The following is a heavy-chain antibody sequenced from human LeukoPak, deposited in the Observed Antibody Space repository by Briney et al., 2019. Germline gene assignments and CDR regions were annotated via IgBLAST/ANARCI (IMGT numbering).Heavy chain of an antibody. Sequence: GGSLGLSCAASGFTFSSYGMHWVRQAPGKGLEWVAFIRYDGSNKYYADSVKGRFTISRDNSKNTLYLQMNSLRAEDTAVYYCARHWALMATGRRRYFDYWGQGTLVTVSS. D-gene: IGHD5-24*01. CDR1: GFTFSSYG. CDR2: IRYDGSNK. J-gene: IGHJ4*02. V-gene: IGHV3-30*02. CDR3: ARHWALMATGRRRYFDY.